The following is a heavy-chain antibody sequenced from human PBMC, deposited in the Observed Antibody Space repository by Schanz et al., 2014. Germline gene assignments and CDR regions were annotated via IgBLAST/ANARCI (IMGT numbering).Heavy chain of an antibody. J-gene: IGHJ4*02. V-gene: IGHV1-69*04. CDR1: GYTFSDYG. CDR3: ARGGYSSGWYDRDIAHFDY. Sequence: QVHLVQSGAEVKKPGASVKVSCKTSGYTFSDYGITWVRQAPGQGLEWVGRFIPILDVGNYAQQFQGRVTFTADKSSDTAYMELSSLRSEDTAVYYCARGGYSSGWYDRDIAHFDYWGQGTLVTVSS. CDR2: FIPILDVG. D-gene: IGHD6-19*01.